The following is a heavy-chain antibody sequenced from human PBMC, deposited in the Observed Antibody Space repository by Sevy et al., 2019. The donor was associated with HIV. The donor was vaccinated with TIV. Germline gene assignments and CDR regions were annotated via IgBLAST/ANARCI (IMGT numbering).Heavy chain of an antibody. CDR2: INHSGSA. CDR3: ARETGYYDSSGYYGIDP. CDR1: GGSFSGYY. Sequence: SETLSLTCAVYGGSFSGYYWSWIRQPPGKGLEWIGEINHSGSANYNPPLKSRVTISVDTSKNQFSLKLSSVTAADTAVYYCARETGYYDSSGYYGIDPWGQGTLVTVSS. D-gene: IGHD3-22*01. V-gene: IGHV4-34*01. J-gene: IGHJ5*02.